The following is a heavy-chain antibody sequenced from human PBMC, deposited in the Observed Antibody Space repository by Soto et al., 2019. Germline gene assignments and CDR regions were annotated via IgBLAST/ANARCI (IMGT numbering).Heavy chain of an antibody. CDR3: ARVEWIGPAGTTLLFDY. Sequence: SETLSLTCTVSGGSISSGGYYWSWIRQHPGKGLEWIGYIYYSGSTYYNPSLKSRVTISVDTSKNQFSLKLRSVTAGDTAVYYSARVEWIGPAGTTLLFDYWGQGNLVTFSS. CDR2: IYYSGST. J-gene: IGHJ4*02. CDR1: GGSISSGGYY. D-gene: IGHD6-13*01. V-gene: IGHV4-31*03.